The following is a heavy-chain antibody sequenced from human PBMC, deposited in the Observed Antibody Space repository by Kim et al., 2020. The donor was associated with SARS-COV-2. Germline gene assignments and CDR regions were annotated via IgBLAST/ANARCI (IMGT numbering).Heavy chain of an antibody. Sequence: ASVKVSCKASGYTFTSYDINWVRQATGQGLEWMGWMNPNSGNTGYAQKFQGRVTMTRNTSISTAYMELSSLRSEDTAVYYCARSIAQVGHYYYGMDVWGQGPTVTVSS. J-gene: IGHJ6*02. CDR1: GYTFTSYD. CDR2: MNPNSGNT. D-gene: IGHD2-15*01. V-gene: IGHV1-8*01. CDR3: ARSIAQVGHYYYGMDV.